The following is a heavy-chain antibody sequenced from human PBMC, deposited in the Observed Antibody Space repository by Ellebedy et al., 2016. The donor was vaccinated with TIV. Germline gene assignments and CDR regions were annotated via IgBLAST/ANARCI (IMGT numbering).Heavy chain of an antibody. V-gene: IGHV3-33*01. J-gene: IGHJ6*02. D-gene: IGHD6-25*01. CDR1: GFTFSTYG. Sequence: PGGSLRLSCAASGFTFSTYGMHWVRQAPGKGLEWVSVIWSDGSSKYYADSVKGRLTISRDNSENTLYLQMNSLRAEDTALYYCARVKRPSYYYGMDVWGQGATVTVSS. CDR2: IWSDGSSK. CDR3: ARVKRPSYYYGMDV.